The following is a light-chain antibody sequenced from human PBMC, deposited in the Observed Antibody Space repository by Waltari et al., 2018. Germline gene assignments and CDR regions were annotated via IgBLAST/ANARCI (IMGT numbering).Light chain of an antibody. CDR3: QQYYSTPWT. Sequence: DIVMTQSPDSLAVSLGERATINCTSSQSFLYSSNNKNYLAWYHQKPGQPPKLLIYWASTRGSGVPDRFSGSGSGIDFTLTISSLQAEDVAVYYCQQYYSTPWTFGQGTKVEIK. J-gene: IGKJ1*01. V-gene: IGKV4-1*01. CDR2: WAS. CDR1: QSFLYSSNNKNY.